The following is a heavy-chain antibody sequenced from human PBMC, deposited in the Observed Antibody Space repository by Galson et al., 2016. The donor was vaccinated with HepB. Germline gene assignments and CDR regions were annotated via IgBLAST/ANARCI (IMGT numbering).Heavy chain of an antibody. CDR3: VIMIRGITVGPFDY. J-gene: IGHJ4*02. V-gene: IGHV3-23*01. D-gene: IGHD3-10*01. Sequence: SLRLSCAGSGFTFSNYGMSWVRQAPGKGLEWVSVISADSGAIYYADSVKGRFSISRDNSTSTLFLQMNSLRAEDTAIYYCVIMIRGITVGPFDYWGQGTLVTISS. CDR2: ISADSGAI. CDR1: GFTFSNYG.